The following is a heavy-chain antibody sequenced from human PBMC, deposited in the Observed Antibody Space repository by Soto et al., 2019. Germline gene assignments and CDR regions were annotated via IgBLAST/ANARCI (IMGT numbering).Heavy chain of an antibody. D-gene: IGHD6-13*01. Sequence: GASVKVSCKASGYTFTGYYMHWVRQAPGQGLEWMGWINPNSGGTNYAQKFQGWVTMTRDTSISTAYMELSRLRSDDTAVYYCARGILAAAGTVRGGDYYYYMDVWGKGTTVTVSS. CDR1: GYTFTGYY. V-gene: IGHV1-2*04. CDR2: INPNSGGT. J-gene: IGHJ6*03. CDR3: ARGILAAAGTVRGGDYYYYMDV.